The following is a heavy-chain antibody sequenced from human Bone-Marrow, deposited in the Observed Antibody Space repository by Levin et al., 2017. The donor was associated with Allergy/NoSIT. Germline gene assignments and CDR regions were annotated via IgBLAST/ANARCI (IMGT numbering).Heavy chain of an antibody. CDR1: GFTFTDHN. CDR3: ARDNSAWSSDY. CDR2: VDPRGDST. D-gene: IGHD6-19*01. Sequence: GESLKISCKASGFTFTDHNMHWVRQAPGQGLEWMGIVDPRGDSTNYAQKFHGRLTMTTDTFTSTVYMELSSLGYEDTAVYYCARDNSAWSSDYWGLGTLVTVSS. J-gene: IGHJ4*02. V-gene: IGHV1-46*01.